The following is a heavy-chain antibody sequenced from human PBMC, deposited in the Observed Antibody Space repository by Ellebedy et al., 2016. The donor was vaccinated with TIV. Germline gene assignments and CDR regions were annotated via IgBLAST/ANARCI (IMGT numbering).Heavy chain of an antibody. CDR2: IKRDGSEK. CDR1: GFTFSSYW. Sequence: GESLKISCAASGFTFSSYWMSWVRQAPGKGLEWVANIKRDGSEKNYVDSVKGRFTISRDNAKNSLYLQMNSLRAEDTDVYYCAGRAYNWNDGSLFDYWGQGTLVTVSS. CDR3: AGRAYNWNDGSLFDY. J-gene: IGHJ4*02. V-gene: IGHV3-7*03. D-gene: IGHD1-1*01.